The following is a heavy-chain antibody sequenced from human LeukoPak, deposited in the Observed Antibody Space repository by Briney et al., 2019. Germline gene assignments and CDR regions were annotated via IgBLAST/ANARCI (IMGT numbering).Heavy chain of an antibody. V-gene: IGHV3-9*01. Sequence: GGSLRLSCAASGFTFDDYAMHWVRQAPGKGLEWVSGISWNSGSIGYADSVKGRFTISRDNAKNSLYLQMNSLRAEDTASYYCAAEAAGTLFDYWGQGTLVTVSS. J-gene: IGHJ4*02. CDR1: GFTFDDYA. CDR3: AAEAAGTLFDY. CDR2: ISWNSGSI. D-gene: IGHD6-13*01.